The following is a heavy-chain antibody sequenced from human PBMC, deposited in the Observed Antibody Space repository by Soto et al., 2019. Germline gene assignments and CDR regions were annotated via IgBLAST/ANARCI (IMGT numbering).Heavy chain of an antibody. CDR3: AREVADYGDLFDY. D-gene: IGHD4-17*01. Sequence: PSETLSLTCTVSGGSISSYYWSWIRQPPGKGLEWIGYIYYSGSTNYNPSLKSRVTISVDTSKNQFSLKLSSVTAADTAVYYCAREVADYGDLFDYWGQGTLVTVSS. CDR1: GGSISSYY. V-gene: IGHV4-59*01. CDR2: IYYSGST. J-gene: IGHJ4*02.